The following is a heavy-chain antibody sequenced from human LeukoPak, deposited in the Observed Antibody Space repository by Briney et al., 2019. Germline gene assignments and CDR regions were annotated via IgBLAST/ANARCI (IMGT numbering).Heavy chain of an antibody. CDR3: ARVNRGSVADLYYFDY. V-gene: IGHV3-23*01. J-gene: IGHJ4*02. CDR2: ISGSGGSI. Sequence: GGSLRLSCAASGFTFSSYAMSWVRQAPGKGLEWVSAISGSGGSIYYADSVKGRFTISRDNAKNSLYLQMNSLRAEDTAVYYCARVNRGSVADLYYFDYWGQGTLVTVSS. D-gene: IGHD6-19*01. CDR1: GFTFSSYA.